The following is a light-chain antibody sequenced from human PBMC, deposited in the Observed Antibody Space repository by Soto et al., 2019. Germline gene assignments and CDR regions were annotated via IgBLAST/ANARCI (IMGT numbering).Light chain of an antibody. J-gene: IGLJ1*01. V-gene: IGLV1-47*01. Sequence: QSVLTQPPSASGTPGQGVTISCSGSTSNIGSYYVYWYQQLPGTAPKLLIYGNNQRPSGVPDRFSGSKSGTSASLAISGLRSEDEADYFCAAWDKRLSAYVFGAGTKVTVL. CDR2: GNN. CDR3: AAWDKRLSAYV. CDR1: TSNIGSYY.